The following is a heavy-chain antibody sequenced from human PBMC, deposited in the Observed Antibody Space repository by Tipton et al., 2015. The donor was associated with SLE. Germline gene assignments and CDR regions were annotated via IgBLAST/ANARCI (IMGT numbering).Heavy chain of an antibody. Sequence: TLSLTCTVSGGSISSSSYYWGWIRQPPGKGLEWIGSIYYSGSTYYNPSLKSRVTISVDTSKNQFSLKLSSVTAADTAVYYCASAFVHPNNWFDPWGQGTLVTVSS. J-gene: IGHJ5*02. CDR3: ASAFVHPNNWFDP. V-gene: IGHV4-39*01. D-gene: IGHD6-6*01. CDR1: GGSISSSSYY. CDR2: IYYSGST.